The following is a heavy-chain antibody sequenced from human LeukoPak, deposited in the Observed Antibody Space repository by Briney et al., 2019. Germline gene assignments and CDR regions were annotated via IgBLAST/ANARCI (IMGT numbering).Heavy chain of an antibody. Sequence: GGSLRLSCAASGFTVSSNYMSWVRQAPGKGLEWVSVIYSGGSTYYADSVKGRFTISRDNSKNTLYLQMNSLRAEDTAVYYCARGGLYYYDSSGYGYYFDYWGQGTLVTVSS. V-gene: IGHV3-53*01. J-gene: IGHJ4*02. CDR2: IYSGGST. D-gene: IGHD3-22*01. CDR1: GFTVSSNY. CDR3: ARGGLYYYDSSGYGYYFDY.